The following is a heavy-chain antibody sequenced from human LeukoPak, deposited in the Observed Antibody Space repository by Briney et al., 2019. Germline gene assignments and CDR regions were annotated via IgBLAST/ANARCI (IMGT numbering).Heavy chain of an antibody. D-gene: IGHD5-12*01. J-gene: IGHJ4*02. CDR2: INPNSGAT. Sequence: GASVKVSCKVSGYTLTELSMHWVRQAPGQGLEWMGWINPNSGATNYAQNFQGWVTMTRDTSVSTGYMELRRLTSDDTAVYYCARGLINGHDFDYWGQGTLVTVSS. CDR1: GYTLTELS. V-gene: IGHV1-2*04. CDR3: ARGLINGHDFDY.